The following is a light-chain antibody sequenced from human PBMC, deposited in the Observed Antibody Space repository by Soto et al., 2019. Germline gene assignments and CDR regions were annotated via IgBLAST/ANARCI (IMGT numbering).Light chain of an antibody. CDR3: SSYTVFNTVV. Sequence: QSVLTQPASVSGSPGQSITISCTGTTSDVGGYNYVSWYQQHPGKVPKLMIYDVSNRPSGVSNRFSGSKSGNTASLTISGLKAEDEADYYCSSYTVFNTVVFGGGTKVTVL. V-gene: IGLV2-14*03. CDR2: DVS. CDR1: TSDVGGYNY. J-gene: IGLJ2*01.